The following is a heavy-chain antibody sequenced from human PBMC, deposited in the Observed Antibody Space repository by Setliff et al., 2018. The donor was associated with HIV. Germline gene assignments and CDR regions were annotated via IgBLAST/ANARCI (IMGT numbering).Heavy chain of an antibody. D-gene: IGHD2-2*01. Sequence: SETLSLTCTVSGGSISRGSYYWSWIRQPAGKGLEWIGTIYHSGSPSYNPSLTSRITRSLDTSKNHFSLRLTSATAADTAVYYCATRPTYCSSTSCFVYWGQGALVTVSS. V-gene: IGHV4-39*02. CDR2: IYHSGSP. CDR1: GGSISRGSYY. J-gene: IGHJ4*02. CDR3: ATRPTYCSSTSCFVY.